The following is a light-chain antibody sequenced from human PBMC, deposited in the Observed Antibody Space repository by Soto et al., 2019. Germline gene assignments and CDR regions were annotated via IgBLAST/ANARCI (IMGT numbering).Light chain of an antibody. J-gene: IGKJ1*01. Sequence: DIVVTQSPATLSASPGERVTLSCRASQFVSSRLAWYQQRPGQVPRLLIYDTSTRAPGISARFSGSGSGTEFTLTIRSLESEDVAVYYCQEYIQWPPGMFGRGTTVDIK. CDR1: QFVSSR. V-gene: IGKV3-15*01. CDR3: QEYIQWPPGM. CDR2: DTS.